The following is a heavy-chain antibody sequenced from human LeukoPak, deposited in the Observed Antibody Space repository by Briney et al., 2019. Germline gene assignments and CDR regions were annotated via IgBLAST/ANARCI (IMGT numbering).Heavy chain of an antibody. CDR1: GLSFSTYW. D-gene: IGHD3-10*01. CDR2: IKRDGSET. Sequence: GGSLRLSCAASGLSFSTYWMSWVRQAPGKGLEWVANIKRDGSETYYVDSVKGRFTISRDNAKKSLYLQMNSLRAEDMAVFYCASFNFGSGSHDHWGQGTLVTVSS. V-gene: IGHV3-7*02. CDR3: ASFNFGSGSHDH. J-gene: IGHJ4*02.